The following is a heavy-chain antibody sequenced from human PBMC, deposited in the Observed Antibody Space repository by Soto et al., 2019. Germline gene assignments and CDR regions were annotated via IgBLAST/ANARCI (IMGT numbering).Heavy chain of an antibody. J-gene: IGHJ6*02. CDR2: IRSKANSYAT. V-gene: IGHV3-73*02. CDR3: TRPQVGATLLDGMDV. CDR1: GFTFSGSA. Sequence: EVQLVESGGGLVQPGGSLKLSCAASGFTFSGSAMHWVRQASGKGLEWVGRIRSKANSYATAYAASVTGRFTIDRDDSKNTAYMQMNSLKTEDTSVYYCTRPQVGATLLDGMDVWGQGTTVTVSS. D-gene: IGHD1-26*01.